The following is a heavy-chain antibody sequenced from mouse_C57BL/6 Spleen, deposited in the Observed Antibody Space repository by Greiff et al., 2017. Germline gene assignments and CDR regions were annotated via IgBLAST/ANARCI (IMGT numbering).Heavy chain of an antibody. CDR2: INPNNGGT. CDR3: ARSRDYRWYFDV. Sequence: EVKLQESGPELVKPGASVKIPCKASGYTFTDYNMDWVKQSHGKSLEWIGDINPNNGGTIYNQKFKGKATLTVDKSSSTAYMELRSLTSEDTAVYYCARSRDYRWYFDVWGTGTTVTVSS. V-gene: IGHV1-18*01. D-gene: IGHD2-4*01. CDR1: GYTFTDYN. J-gene: IGHJ1*03.